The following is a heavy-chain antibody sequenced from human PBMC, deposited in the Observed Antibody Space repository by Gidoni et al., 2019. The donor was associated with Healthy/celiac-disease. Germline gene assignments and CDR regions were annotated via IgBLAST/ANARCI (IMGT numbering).Heavy chain of an antibody. D-gene: IGHD1-1*01. Sequence: QITLKESGPTLVKPTQTLTLTCTFSGFSLSTRGVGVGWIRQPPGKALEWLALIYWDDDKRYSPSLKSRLTITKDTSKNQVVLTMTNMDPVDTATYYCARTVSPAGTPLFWFDPWGQGTLVTVSS. CDR2: IYWDDDK. CDR3: ARTVSPAGTPLFWFDP. CDR1: GFSLSTRGVG. V-gene: IGHV2-5*02. J-gene: IGHJ5*02.